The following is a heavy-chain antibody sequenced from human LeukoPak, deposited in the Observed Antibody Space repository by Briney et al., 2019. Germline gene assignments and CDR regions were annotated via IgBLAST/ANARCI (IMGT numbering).Heavy chain of an antibody. CDR3: AKGGNYYGSGSYVDY. V-gene: IGHV3-30*18. J-gene: IGHJ4*02. Sequence: GRSLRLSCAASGFTFTSYGMHWVRQAPGKGLEWVAVISYDGSDKSYADSVKGRFTISRDNSKNTLYLQMNSLRAEDTAVYYCAKGGNYYGSGSYVDYWGQGTLVTVSS. CDR2: ISYDGSDK. CDR1: GFTFTSYG. D-gene: IGHD3-10*01.